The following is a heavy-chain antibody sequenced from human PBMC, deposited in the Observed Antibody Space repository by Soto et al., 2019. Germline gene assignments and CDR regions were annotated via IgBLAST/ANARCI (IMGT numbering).Heavy chain of an antibody. D-gene: IGHD3-3*01. V-gene: IGHV4-39*01. J-gene: IGHJ4*02. CDR1: GGSISSSRYY. CDR2: IYYSGST. Sequence: QLQLQESGPGLVKPSETLSLTCTVSGGSISSSRYYWGWIRQPPGKGLEWIGSIYYSGSTYHNPSLKPRVTISVDTSKNKFTLQLSSVTAADTAGYYCASLARRRFLEWFPQAYLDYWGQGPLVTVSS. CDR3: ASLARRRFLEWFPQAYLDY.